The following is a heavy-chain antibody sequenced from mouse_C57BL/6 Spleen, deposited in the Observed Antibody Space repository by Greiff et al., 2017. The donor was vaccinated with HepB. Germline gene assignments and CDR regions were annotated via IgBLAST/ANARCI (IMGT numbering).Heavy chain of an antibody. J-gene: IGHJ3*01. D-gene: IGHD2-1*01. CDR1: GYTFTSYW. CDR3: ARTLGNYPRN. V-gene: IGHV1-50*01. Sequence: VKLQQPGAELVKPGASVKLSCKASGYTFTSYWMQWVKQRPGQGLEWIGEIDPSDSYTNYNQKFKGKATLTVDTSSSTAYMQLSSLTSEDSAVYYCARTLGNYPRNWGQGTLVTVSA. CDR2: IDPSDSYT.